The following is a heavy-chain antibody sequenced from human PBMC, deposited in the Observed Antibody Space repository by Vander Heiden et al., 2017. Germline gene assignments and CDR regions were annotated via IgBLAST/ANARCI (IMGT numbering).Heavy chain of an antibody. J-gene: IGHJ6*02. V-gene: IGHV3-30*18. CDR3: AKDKFGYSYGYLYYYYGMDV. D-gene: IGHD5-18*01. CDR1: GVTFSSYG. Sequence: QVQLVESGGGVVQPGRSLRLSCAASGVTFSSYGIHGVRQAPGKGLEWVAVISYDGSNKYYADSVKGRFTISRDNSKNTLYLQMNSLRAEDTAVYYCAKDKFGYSYGYLYYYYGMDVWGQGTTVTVSS. CDR2: ISYDGSNK.